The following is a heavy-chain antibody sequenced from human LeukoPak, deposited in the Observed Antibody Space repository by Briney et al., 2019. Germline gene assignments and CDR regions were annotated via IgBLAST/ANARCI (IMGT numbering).Heavy chain of an antibody. CDR1: GGSFSGYY. CDR2: INHSGST. CDR3: ARCTKGFRGLYYYDSSGIAP. V-gene: IGHV4-34*01. Sequence: SETPSLTCAVYGGSFSGYYWSWIRQPPGKGLEWIGEINHSGSTNYNPSLKSRVTISVDTSKNQFSLKLSSVTAADTAVYYCARCTKGFRGLYYYDSSGIAPWGQGTLVTVSS. J-gene: IGHJ5*02. D-gene: IGHD3-22*01.